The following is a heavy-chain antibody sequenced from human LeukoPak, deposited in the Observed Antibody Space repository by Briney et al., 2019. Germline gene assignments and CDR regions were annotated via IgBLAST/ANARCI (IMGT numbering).Heavy chain of an antibody. J-gene: IGHJ6*02. D-gene: IGHD2-2*01. CDR3: TRDIAIVVVPANTLNYYYYGMDV. V-gene: IGHV1-2*02. CDR2: SSTNTDGT. CDR1: GYTFTGYY. Sequence: ASVKASCKASGYTFTGYYVHWVRQAPGQGLEWMGWSSTNTDGTKYAQKFQGRVTMTWDTSISTAYMELSRLTSDDTAVYYCTRDIAIVVVPANTLNYYYYGMDVWGQGTTVTVSS.